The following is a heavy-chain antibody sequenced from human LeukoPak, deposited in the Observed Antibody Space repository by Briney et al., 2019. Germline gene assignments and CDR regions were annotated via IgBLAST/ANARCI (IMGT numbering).Heavy chain of an antibody. Sequence: ASVKVSCKASRYSFTRCFMQWVRQAPGQGLEWMGWINPNSGDTNYAQKLQGRVTMTRDTSISTAYMELSRLRSDDAAVYYCARRFYYAMDVWGQGTTVTVSS. CDR2: INPNSGDT. V-gene: IGHV1-2*02. J-gene: IGHJ6*02. D-gene: IGHD3-16*01. CDR3: ARRFYYAMDV. CDR1: RYSFTRCF.